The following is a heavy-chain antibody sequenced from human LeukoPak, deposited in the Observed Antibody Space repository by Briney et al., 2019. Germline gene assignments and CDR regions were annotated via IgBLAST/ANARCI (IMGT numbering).Heavy chain of an antibody. CDR3: ARDPSYYDSTPGWPMDY. D-gene: IGHD3-22*01. V-gene: IGHV1-69*13. CDR1: GGTFSSYA. J-gene: IGHJ4*02. Sequence: SVKVSCKASGGTFSSYAISWVRQAPGQGLEWMGGIIPIFGTANYAQKFQGRVTITADESTSTAYMELSSLRSEDTAVYYCARDPSYYDSTPGWPMDYWGQGTLVTVSS. CDR2: IIPIFGTA.